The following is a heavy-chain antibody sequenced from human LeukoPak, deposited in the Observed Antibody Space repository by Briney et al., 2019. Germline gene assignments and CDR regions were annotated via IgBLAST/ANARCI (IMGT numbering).Heavy chain of an antibody. V-gene: IGHV3-30*18. J-gene: IGHJ4*02. Sequence: GRSLRLSCAASGFTFSSYGMHWVRQAPGKGLEWVAVISYDGSNKYYADSVKGRFTISRDNSKNTLYLQMNSLRAEDTAVYYCAKEKSSGWDSPFDYWGQGTLVTVS. CDR3: AKEKSSGWDSPFDY. CDR2: ISYDGSNK. D-gene: IGHD6-19*01. CDR1: GFTFSSYG.